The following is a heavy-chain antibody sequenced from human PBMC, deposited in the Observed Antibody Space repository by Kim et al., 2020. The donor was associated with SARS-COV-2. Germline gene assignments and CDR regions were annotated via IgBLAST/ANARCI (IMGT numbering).Heavy chain of an antibody. CDR2: MFYGGTT. Sequence: SETLSLTCTVSGRSISSYYWSWIRQPPGKGLECLGYMFYGGTTNYNPSLKSRVTLSVDTYKSKFSLTLTSVTAADTAVYYCASFLPSNAGAFDAWGQGTMVTVSS. J-gene: IGHJ3*01. CDR3: ASFLPSNAGAFDA. CDR1: GRSISSYY. D-gene: IGHD2-8*01. V-gene: IGHV4-59*13.